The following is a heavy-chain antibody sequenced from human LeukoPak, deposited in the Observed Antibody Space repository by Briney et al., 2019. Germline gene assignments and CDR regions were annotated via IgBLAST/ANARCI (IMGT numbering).Heavy chain of an antibody. V-gene: IGHV4-39*01. J-gene: IGHJ5*02. CDR1: GGSISSNNYY. Sequence: PSETLSLTCTVSGGSISSNNYYWGWIRQPPGKGLEWIGSIYYSGSTFYIPSLKSRVTISVDTSKNQFSLKLSSVTAADTAVYYCARTSITMVRGVIIHNWFDPWGQGTLVTVSS. D-gene: IGHD3-10*01. CDR3: ARTSITMVRGVIIHNWFDP. CDR2: IYYSGST.